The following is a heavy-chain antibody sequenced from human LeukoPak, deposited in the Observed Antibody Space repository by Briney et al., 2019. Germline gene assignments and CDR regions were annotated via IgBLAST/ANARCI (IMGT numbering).Heavy chain of an antibody. Sequence: GGSLRLSCAASGFTVSSNYMSWVRQAPGKGLEWVSVIYSGGSTYYADSVKGRFTISRDNSKNTLYLQMNSLRAEDTAVYYCARAGGYSSSSYYFDYWGQGTLVTVSS. CDR2: IYSGGST. D-gene: IGHD6-6*01. CDR3: ARAGGYSSSSYYFDY. CDR1: GFTVSSNY. V-gene: IGHV3-66*02. J-gene: IGHJ4*02.